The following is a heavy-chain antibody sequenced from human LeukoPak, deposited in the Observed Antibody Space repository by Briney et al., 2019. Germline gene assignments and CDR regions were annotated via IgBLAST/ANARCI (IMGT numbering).Heavy chain of an antibody. V-gene: IGHV3-48*04. CDR3: AELGITMIGGV. CDR2: ISSSGSTI. Sequence: GGSLRLSCAASGFTFSNYNMNWVRQAPGKGLEWVSYISSSGSTIYYADSVKGRFTISRDNAKDSLYLQMNSLRAEDTAVYYCAELGITMIGGVWGKGTTVTISS. D-gene: IGHD3-10*02. J-gene: IGHJ6*04. CDR1: GFTFSNYN.